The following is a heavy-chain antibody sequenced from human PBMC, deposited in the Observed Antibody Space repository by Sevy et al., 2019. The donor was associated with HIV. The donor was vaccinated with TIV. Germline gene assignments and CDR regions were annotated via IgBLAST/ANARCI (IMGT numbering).Heavy chain of an antibody. CDR2: IKQDGSEK. D-gene: IGHD6-13*01. CDR3: ARRGPAGYSSSRYRSYYYYMDV. Sequence: GGSLRLSCAASGFTFSSYWMSWVRQAPGKGLEWVANIKQDGSEKYYVDSVKGRFTISRDNAKNSLYQQMNSLRAEDTAVYYCARRGPAGYSSSRYRSYYYYMDVWGKGTTVTVSS. J-gene: IGHJ6*03. CDR1: GFTFSSYW. V-gene: IGHV3-7*03.